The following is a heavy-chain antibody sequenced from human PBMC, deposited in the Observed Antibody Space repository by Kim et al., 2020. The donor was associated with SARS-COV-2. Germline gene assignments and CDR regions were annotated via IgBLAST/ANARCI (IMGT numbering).Heavy chain of an antibody. Sequence: SETLSLTCTVSGGSISSYYWSWIRQPPGKGLEWVGYIYYSGSTNYNPSLKSRVTISVDTSKNQFSLKLSSVTAADTAVYYSARVIAVVGTIRYYYGMDVWGQGTTVTVSS. CDR1: GGSISSYY. V-gene: IGHV4-59*01. CDR2: IYYSGST. J-gene: IGHJ6*02. CDR3: ARVIAVVGTIRYYYGMDV. D-gene: IGHD6-19*01.